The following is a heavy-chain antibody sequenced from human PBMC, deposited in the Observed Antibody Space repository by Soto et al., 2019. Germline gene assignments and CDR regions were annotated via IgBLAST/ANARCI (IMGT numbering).Heavy chain of an antibody. CDR3: ARGLAAGDY. J-gene: IGHJ4*02. D-gene: IGHD6-13*01. CDR2: INPNGGST. Sequence: QVQLVQSGAEVKKPGASVKLSCKASGYTFTNYYIHWVRQAPGQGLEWMTIINPNGGSTNYAQKFQGRVTLTRDTSTSTVYMDLSSLKSEDTAVYYCARGLAAGDYWGQGTQVTVSS. CDR1: GYTFTNYY. V-gene: IGHV1-46*01.